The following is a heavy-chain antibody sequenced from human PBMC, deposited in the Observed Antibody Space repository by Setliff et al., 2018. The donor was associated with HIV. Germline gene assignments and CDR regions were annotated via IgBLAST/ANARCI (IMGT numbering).Heavy chain of an antibody. CDR1: GGSISSYY. J-gene: IGHJ5*01. CDR3: AKRAVQDGTVTSSNWFES. Sequence: PSETLSLTCTVSGGSISSYYWSWIRQPPGKGLEWIGYIYTSGSTNYNPSLKSRVTISVDTSKNQFSLRLTSVTAADTAVYYCAKRAVQDGTVTSSNWFESWGQGTLVTVSP. V-gene: IGHV4-4*09. CDR2: IYTSGST. D-gene: IGHD1-7*01.